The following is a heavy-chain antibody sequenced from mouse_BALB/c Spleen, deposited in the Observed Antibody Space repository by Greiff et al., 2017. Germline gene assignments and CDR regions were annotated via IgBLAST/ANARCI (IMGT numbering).Heavy chain of an antibody. CDR1: GYTFTSYW. D-gene: IGHD2-2*01. V-gene: IGHV1S81*02. CDR3: AIYYGYLFAY. Sequence: QVQLQHPGAELVKPGASVKLSCKASGYTFTSYWMHWVKQRPGQGLEWIGEINPSNGRTNYNEKFKSKATLPVDKSSSTAYMQLSSLTSEDSAVYYCAIYYGYLFAYWGQGTLVTVSA. J-gene: IGHJ3*01. CDR2: INPSNGRT.